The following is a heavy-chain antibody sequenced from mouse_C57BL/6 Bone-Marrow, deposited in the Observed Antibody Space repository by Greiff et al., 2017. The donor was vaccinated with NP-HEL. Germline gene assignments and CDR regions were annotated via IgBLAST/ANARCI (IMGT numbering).Heavy chain of an antibody. CDR3: AREVTTGLTYFDC. Sequence: QVQLQQPGAELVMPGASVKLSCKASGYTFTSYWMHWVKQRPGQGLEWIGEIDPSDSYTTYNQKFTGKSTLTVDKSSSTAYMQLSSLTSEASAVYYWAREVTTGLTYFDCWGQGTTLTVAS. J-gene: IGHJ2*01. V-gene: IGHV1-69*01. CDR2: IDPSDSYT. CDR1: GYTFTSYW. D-gene: IGHD2-2*01.